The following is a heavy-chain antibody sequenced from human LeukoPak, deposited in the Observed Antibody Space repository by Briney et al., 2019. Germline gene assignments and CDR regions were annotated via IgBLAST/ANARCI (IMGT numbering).Heavy chain of an antibody. D-gene: IGHD3-22*01. CDR3: ARGLNGNSDSGAYAY. CDR2: MNPNNANT. V-gene: IGHV1-8*01. Sequence: ASVKVCCKASGYTFTSYDISWARQAPGQGLEWMAWMNPNNANTGYGQKFQGRVTLTKNIAINTAYMELSSLRPEDTAVYYCARGLNGNSDSGAYAYWGQGTLVTVSS. CDR1: GYTFTSYD. J-gene: IGHJ4*02.